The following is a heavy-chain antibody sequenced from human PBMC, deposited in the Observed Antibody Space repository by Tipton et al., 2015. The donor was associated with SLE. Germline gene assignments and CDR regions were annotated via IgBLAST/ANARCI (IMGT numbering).Heavy chain of an antibody. CDR1: VFTFSSYS. V-gene: IGHV3-21*01. CDR2: ISSSSSYI. CDR3: ARGESYDSSAPGDY. D-gene: IGHD3-22*01. J-gene: IGHJ4*02. Sequence: SLRLSCAASVFTFSSYSMNCVRQAPGKGLEWVSSISSSSSYIYYADSVKSRITISRDNDKNSLYLQRNSPEAEDTAVYYCARGESYDSSAPGDYWGQGTLVTVSS.